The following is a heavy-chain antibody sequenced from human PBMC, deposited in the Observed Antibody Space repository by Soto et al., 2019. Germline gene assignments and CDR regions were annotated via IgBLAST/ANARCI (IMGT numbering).Heavy chain of an antibody. CDR1: GFTFSRYW. J-gene: IGHJ4*02. CDR3: ARAEGLSKSYYFDY. Sequence: GVXLRLSCAASGFTFSRYWMSWVRHAPGKGLEWVANIKQDGSEKYYVDSVKGRFTISRDNAKNSLYLQLNSLRAEDTAVYYCARAEGLSKSYYFDYWGQGTLVTVSS. V-gene: IGHV3-7*03. CDR2: IKQDGSEK. D-gene: IGHD3-16*02.